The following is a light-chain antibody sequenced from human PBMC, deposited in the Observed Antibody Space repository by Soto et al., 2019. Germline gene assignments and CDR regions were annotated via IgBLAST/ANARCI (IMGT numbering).Light chain of an antibody. CDR2: AAS. J-gene: IGKJ1*01. CDR3: QESFTTPGT. V-gene: IGKV1-39*01. Sequence: DIQMTQSPSSLSASVGDRVTITCQASQSISNYLHWYQQKPGKAPKLLISAASSLQSGVPSRFSGTGSGTDFSLTISSLQPDDFATYYCQESFTTPGTFGQGTKVEIK. CDR1: QSISNY.